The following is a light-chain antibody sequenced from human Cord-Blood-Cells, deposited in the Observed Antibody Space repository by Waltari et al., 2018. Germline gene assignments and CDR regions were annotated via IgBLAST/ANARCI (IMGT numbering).Light chain of an antibody. CDR2: RNN. J-gene: IGLJ2*01. CDR3: AAWDDSLSAVV. Sequence: QSVLTQPPSASGTPGQRVTISCSGSSSHIGSNYVYWYQQLPGTAPKLPIYRNNQRPSGVPDRFSGSKSGTSASLAISGLRSEDEADYYCAAWDDSLSAVVFGGGTKLTVL. CDR1: SSHIGSNY. V-gene: IGLV1-47*01.